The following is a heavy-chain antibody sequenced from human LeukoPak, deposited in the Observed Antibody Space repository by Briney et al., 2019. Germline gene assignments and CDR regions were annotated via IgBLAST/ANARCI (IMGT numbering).Heavy chain of an antibody. D-gene: IGHD6-13*01. CDR1: GGSFSSGDYY. CDR3: ARVGGSSWYPINYYYYYMDV. Sequence: SQTLSLTCTVSGGSFSSGDYYWSWIRQPPGKGLEWIGEINHSGSTNYNPSLKSRVTISVDTSKNQFSLKLSSVTAADTAVYYCARVGGSSWYPINYYYYYMDVWGKGTTVTVSS. J-gene: IGHJ6*03. V-gene: IGHV4-30-4*08. CDR2: INHSGST.